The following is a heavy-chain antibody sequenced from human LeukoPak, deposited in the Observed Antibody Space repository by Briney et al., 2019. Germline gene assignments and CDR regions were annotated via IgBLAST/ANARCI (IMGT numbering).Heavy chain of an antibody. CDR2: INREGNSR. D-gene: IGHD6-6*01. CDR3: AKGIAARAYNWFDP. Sequence: GGSLRLSCAASGLTFSSYWMQGVRQAPGKGLVWGARINREGNSRLYAESGKGRFTNHRDNAKNTLYLQMNGLGAEDTAVYYCAKGIAARAYNWFDPWGQGTLVIVCS. CDR1: GLTFSSYW. V-gene: IGHV3-74*01. J-gene: IGHJ5*02.